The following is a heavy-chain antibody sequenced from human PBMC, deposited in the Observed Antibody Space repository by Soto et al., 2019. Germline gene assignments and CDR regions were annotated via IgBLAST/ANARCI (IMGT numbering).Heavy chain of an antibody. CDR1: GGIFSTYA. Sequence: QVQLVQSGAEVKKPGSSVKVSCKASGGIFSTYAISWLRQAPGQGLEWMGGIIPIFGTPNYAQRFQGRVTISADESTSTAYMELSRLRSEDTAVYYCARAREDYGSGNYYNRLDFWAQGTLVTVSS. CDR2: IIPIFGTP. D-gene: IGHD3-10*01. J-gene: IGHJ4*02. CDR3: ARAREDYGSGNYYNRLDF. V-gene: IGHV1-69*01.